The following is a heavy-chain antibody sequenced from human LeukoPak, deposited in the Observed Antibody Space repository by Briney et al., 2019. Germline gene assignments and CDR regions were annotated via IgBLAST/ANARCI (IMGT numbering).Heavy chain of an antibody. V-gene: IGHV1-2*02. CDR1: GYTFTGYY. Sequence: GASVKVSCKASGYTFTGYYMHWVRQAPGQGLEWMGWMNPNSGNTGYAQKFQGRVTMTRDTSISTAYMELSRLRSDDTAVYYCARDGPRVGAYDYWGQGTLVTVSS. CDR3: ARDGPRVGAYDY. D-gene: IGHD1-26*01. J-gene: IGHJ4*02. CDR2: MNPNSGNT.